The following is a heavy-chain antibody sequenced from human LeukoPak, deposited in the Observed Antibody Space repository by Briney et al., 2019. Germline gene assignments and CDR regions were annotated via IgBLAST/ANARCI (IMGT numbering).Heavy chain of an antibody. CDR1: GFTFSSYA. D-gene: IGHD6-13*01. J-gene: IGHJ4*02. V-gene: IGHV3-23*01. CDR3: AKAAPMRKHKTIAAAGPTDHRPPHFDY. Sequence: GGSLRLSCAASGFTFSSYAMSWVRQAPGKGLEWVSAISGSGGSTYYADSVKGRFTISRDNSKNTLYLQMNSLRAEDTAVYYCAKAAPMRKHKTIAAAGPTDHRPPHFDYWGQGTLVTVSS. CDR2: ISGSGGST.